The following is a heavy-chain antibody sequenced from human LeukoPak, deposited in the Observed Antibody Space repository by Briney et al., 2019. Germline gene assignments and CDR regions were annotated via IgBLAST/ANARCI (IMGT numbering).Heavy chain of an antibody. D-gene: IGHD5-18*01. J-gene: IGHJ4*02. CDR2: INSDGSIT. CDR3: ASPMWDTAIHDY. Sequence: GGSPRLSCAASGFTFSSHWMHWVRQAPGKGLVWVSRINSDGSITSYADSVKGRFAISRDNAKDTLYLQMNSLRAEDAAVYYCASPMWDTAIHDYWGQGTLVTVSS. V-gene: IGHV3-74*01. CDR1: GFTFSSHW.